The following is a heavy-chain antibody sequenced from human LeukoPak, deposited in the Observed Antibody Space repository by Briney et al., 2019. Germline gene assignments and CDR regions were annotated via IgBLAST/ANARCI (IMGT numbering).Heavy chain of an antibody. Sequence: SETLSLTCTVSSGSISTSNYYWSWIRQPPGKGLEWIGYIYNSGSTNYNPSLKSRVTISVDTSKNQFSLKLSSVTAADTAVYYCARDVGATPGYFDYWGQGTLVTVSS. CDR2: IYNSGST. D-gene: IGHD1-26*01. CDR1: SGSISTSNYY. J-gene: IGHJ4*02. V-gene: IGHV4-61*01. CDR3: ARDVGATPGYFDY.